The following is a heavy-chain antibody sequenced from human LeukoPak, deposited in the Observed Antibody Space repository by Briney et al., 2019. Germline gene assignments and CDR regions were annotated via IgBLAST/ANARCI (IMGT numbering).Heavy chain of an antibody. J-gene: IGHJ4*02. CDR2: IYPGDSDT. CDR1: GYSFTSYW. CDR3: ARRGYCSGGSCYYFDY. Sequence: GESLKISCKGSGYSFTSYWIGWVRQMPGKGLEWMGIIYPGDSDTRYSPSFQGQVTISADKSISTAYLQWSSLKASDTAMYYCARRGYCSGGSCYYFDYWGQGTLVTVSS. V-gene: IGHV5-51*01. D-gene: IGHD2-15*01.